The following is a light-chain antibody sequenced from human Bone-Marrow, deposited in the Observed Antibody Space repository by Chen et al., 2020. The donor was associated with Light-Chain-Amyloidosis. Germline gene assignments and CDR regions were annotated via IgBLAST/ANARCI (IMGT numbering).Light chain of an antibody. Sequence: IQMTQSPSTLSTSVGDRVTITCRASQRIDTWLAWYQQKPGKAPKLLIYKASSLQSGVPSRFSGSGSGTEFTLTISSLQPVDFATYYCQQYTNSSTFGQGTNLEIK. J-gene: IGKJ2*01. CDR1: QRIDTW. V-gene: IGKV1-5*03. CDR2: KAS. CDR3: QQYTNSST.